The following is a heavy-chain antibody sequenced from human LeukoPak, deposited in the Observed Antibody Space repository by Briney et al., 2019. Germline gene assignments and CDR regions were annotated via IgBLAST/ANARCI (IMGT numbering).Heavy chain of an antibody. CDR3: ARHGRQWLVNWGFDY. Sequence: SETLSLTCAVYGGSFGGYYWSWIRQPPGKGLEWIGEINHSGSTNYNPSLKSRVTISVETSKNQFSLKLSAVTAADTAVYYCARHGRQWLVNWGFDYWGQGTLVTVSS. V-gene: IGHV4-34*01. CDR1: GGSFGGYY. D-gene: IGHD6-19*01. CDR2: INHSGST. J-gene: IGHJ4*02.